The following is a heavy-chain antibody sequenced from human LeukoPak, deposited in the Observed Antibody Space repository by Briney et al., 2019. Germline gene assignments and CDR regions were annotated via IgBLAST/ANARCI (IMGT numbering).Heavy chain of an antibody. CDR1: GFTFSSYA. V-gene: IGHV3-30-3*01. D-gene: IGHD2-2*01. Sequence: GGSLRLSCAASGFTFSSYAMHWVRQAPGKGLEWVAVISYDGSNKYYADSVKGRFTISRDNSKNTLYLQMNSLRAEDTAVYYCARRYCSSTRCYADYYYYGVDVWGQGTTVTVSS. CDR2: ISYDGSNK. J-gene: IGHJ6*02. CDR3: ARRYCSSTRCYADYYYYGVDV.